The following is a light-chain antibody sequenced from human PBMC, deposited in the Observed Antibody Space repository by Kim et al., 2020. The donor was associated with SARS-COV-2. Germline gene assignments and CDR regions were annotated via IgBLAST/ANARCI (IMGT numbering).Light chain of an antibody. Sequence: DIVMTQSPDSLAVSLGDRATINCKSSQSVLSSSNNNNYLAWYQQKPGQPPKLLIYWASTRESGVPDRFGGGGSETAFTLSINGLRAGGVAVYYCQQYFTSPLAFGGGTKVDIK. CDR1: QSVLSSSNNNNY. CDR2: WAS. CDR3: QQYFTSPLA. V-gene: IGKV4-1*01. J-gene: IGKJ4*01.